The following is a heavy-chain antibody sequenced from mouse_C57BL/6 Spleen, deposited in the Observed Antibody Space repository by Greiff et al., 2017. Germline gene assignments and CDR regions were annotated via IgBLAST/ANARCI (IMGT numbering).Heavy chain of an antibody. V-gene: IGHV1-82*01. Sequence: LQESGPELVKPGASVKLSCKASGYAFSSSWMNWVKQRPGKGLEWIGRIYPGDGDTNYNGKFKGKATLTADKSSSTAYMQLSSLTSEDSAVYFCANVGYSFAYWGQGTLVTVSA. CDR3: ANVGYSFAY. CDR2: IYPGDGDT. D-gene: IGHD2-3*01. CDR1: GYAFSSSW. J-gene: IGHJ3*01.